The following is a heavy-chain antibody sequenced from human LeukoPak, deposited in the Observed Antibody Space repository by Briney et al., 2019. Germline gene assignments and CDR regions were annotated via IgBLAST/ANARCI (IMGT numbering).Heavy chain of an antibody. J-gene: IGHJ6*03. Sequence: PSETLSLTCTVSGGSISSSSYYWGWIRQPPGKGLEWIGYIYYSGSTNYNPSLKSRVTISVDTSKNQFSLKLSSVTAADTAVYYCARTPNCSGGSCYYYYYMDVWGKGTTVTISS. CDR3: ARTPNCSGGSCYYYYYMDV. CDR2: IYYSGST. CDR1: GGSISSSSYY. V-gene: IGHV4-61*05. D-gene: IGHD2-15*01.